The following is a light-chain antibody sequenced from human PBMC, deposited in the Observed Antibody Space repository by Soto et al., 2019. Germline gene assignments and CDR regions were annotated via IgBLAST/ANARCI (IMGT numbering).Light chain of an antibody. CDR3: EEYNTWSLIT. V-gene: IGKV3-15*01. Sequence: EIVMTQSQATLSVSPGDTATLSCRASQSTGSNVGWHPQKPGQAPRLLIYGASTRATGISARCSGSASGTEGTLTISSLESEDLAVYFCEEYNTWSLITVGQGTRLEIK. J-gene: IGKJ5*01. CDR1: QSTGSN. CDR2: GAS.